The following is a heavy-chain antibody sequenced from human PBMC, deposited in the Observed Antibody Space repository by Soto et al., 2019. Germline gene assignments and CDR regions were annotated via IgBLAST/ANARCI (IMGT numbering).Heavy chain of an antibody. D-gene: IGHD2-21*01. V-gene: IGHV4-30-4*01. Sequence: TSETLSLTCAVSGGSISSGDYYWSWIRQPPGKGLEWIGYIYYSGSTYYNPSLKSRVTISVDTSKNQFSLKLSSVTAADTAVYYCARVVGGGLFEAFDIWGQGTMVTVSS. J-gene: IGHJ3*02. CDR3: ARVVGGGLFEAFDI. CDR1: GGSISSGDYY. CDR2: IYYSGST.